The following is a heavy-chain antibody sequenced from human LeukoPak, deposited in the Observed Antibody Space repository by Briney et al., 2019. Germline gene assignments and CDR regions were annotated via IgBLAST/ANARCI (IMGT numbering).Heavy chain of an antibody. Sequence: GGSLRLSCAASGFMFSSNWMSWVRLAPGKGLEWVANIKEDGTETYYVDSVKGRFTISRDNAKNSLYLQMNSLRVEDTAVYYCAKEGRSLQTYWGQGTLVTVFS. D-gene: IGHD5-24*01. V-gene: IGHV3-7*03. CDR3: AKEGRSLQTY. J-gene: IGHJ4*02. CDR1: GFMFSSNW. CDR2: IKEDGTET.